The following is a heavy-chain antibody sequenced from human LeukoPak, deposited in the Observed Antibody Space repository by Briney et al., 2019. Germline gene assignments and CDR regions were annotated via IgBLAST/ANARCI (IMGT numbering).Heavy chain of an antibody. V-gene: IGHV1-8*01. D-gene: IGHD2-21*01. CDR2: MNPNSGNT. CDR3: ARVINWFEP. CDR1: GYTFTSYD. Sequence: GASVKGSCKASGYTFTSYDINWVRQATGQGLEWMGWMNPNSGNTGYAQKCQGRVTMTRNTSISTAYMELSSLRSEDTAVYYCARVINWFEPWGQGTLVTVSS. J-gene: IGHJ5*02.